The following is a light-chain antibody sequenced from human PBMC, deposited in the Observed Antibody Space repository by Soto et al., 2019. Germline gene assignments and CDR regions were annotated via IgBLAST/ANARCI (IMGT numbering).Light chain of an antibody. CDR2: SAS. Sequence: DIQMTQSPSSLSASVGDRVTITCRASQSIDNYLNWYQQKSGKAPQLLIYSASRLQSGVPSRFSGGGYGTDFILTISSLQPEDSAIYFCQQSITAPLTFGGGTKVEIK. V-gene: IGKV1-39*01. J-gene: IGKJ4*01. CDR3: QQSITAPLT. CDR1: QSIDNY.